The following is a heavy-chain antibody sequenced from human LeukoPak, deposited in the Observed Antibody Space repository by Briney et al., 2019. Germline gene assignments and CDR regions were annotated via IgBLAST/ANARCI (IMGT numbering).Heavy chain of an antibody. CDR1: GYRFTSYW. J-gene: IGHJ3*02. Sequence: GESLKISCKGSGYRFTSYWISWVRQMPGKGLEWMGRIDPSDSYTNYSPSFQGHLTISADKSISTAYLQWSSLKASDTAMYYCARSGGNYYSIWGQGTMVTVSS. CDR3: ARSGGNYYSI. CDR2: IDPSDSYT. V-gene: IGHV5-10-1*01. D-gene: IGHD1-26*01.